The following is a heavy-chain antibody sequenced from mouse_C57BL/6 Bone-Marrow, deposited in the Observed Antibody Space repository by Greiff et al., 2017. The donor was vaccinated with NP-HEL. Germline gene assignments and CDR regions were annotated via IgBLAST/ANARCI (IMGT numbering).Heavy chain of an antibody. Sequence: EVQRVESGGDLVKPGGSLKLSCAASGFTFSSYGMSWVRQTPDKRLEWVATISSGGSYTYYPDSVKGRFTISRDNAKNTLYLQMSSLKSEDTAMYYCARPQYYYGSSYGWYFDVWGTGTTVTVSS. CDR1: GFTFSSYG. J-gene: IGHJ1*03. D-gene: IGHD1-1*01. CDR2: ISSGGSYT. CDR3: ARPQYYYGSSYGWYFDV. V-gene: IGHV5-6*01.